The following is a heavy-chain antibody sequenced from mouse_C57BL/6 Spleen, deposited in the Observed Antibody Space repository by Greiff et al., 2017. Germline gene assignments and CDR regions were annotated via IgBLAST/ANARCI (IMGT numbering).Heavy chain of an antibody. J-gene: IGHJ4*01. Sequence: QVQLQQSGAELAKPGASVKLSCKASGYTFTSYWMHWVKQRPGQGLEWIGYINPSSGYTKYNQKFKDKDTLTADKSSSTAYMQLSSLTYEDSAVYYCAREGFSYYSNYGAMDYWGQGTSVTVSS. CDR3: AREGFSYYSNYGAMDY. V-gene: IGHV1-7*01. CDR1: GYTFTSYW. D-gene: IGHD2-5*01. CDR2: INPSSGYT.